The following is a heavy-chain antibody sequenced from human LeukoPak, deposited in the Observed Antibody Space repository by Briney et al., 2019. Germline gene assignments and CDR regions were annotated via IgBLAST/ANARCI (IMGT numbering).Heavy chain of an antibody. Sequence: GASVKVSCKASGYTFTSYYMHWVRQAPGQGLEWMGWINPNSGGTNYAQKFQGRVTMTRDTSISTAYMELSRLRSDDTAVYYCARGPREWSHAYFDYWGQGTLVTVSS. D-gene: IGHD3-3*01. V-gene: IGHV1-2*02. CDR2: INPNSGGT. CDR3: ARGPREWSHAYFDY. CDR1: GYTFTSYY. J-gene: IGHJ4*02.